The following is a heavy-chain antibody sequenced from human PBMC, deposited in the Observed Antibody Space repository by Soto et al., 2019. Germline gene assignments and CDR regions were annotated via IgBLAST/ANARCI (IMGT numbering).Heavy chain of an antibody. CDR2: LSGTDGRT. CDR1: GFTFSSYA. D-gene: IGHD6-13*01. Sequence: EVPLLESGGTLVQPGGSLRLSCAASGFTFSSYAMNWVRQAPGKGLEWVSTLSGTDGRTYYADSVQGRFTISRDNSKNTLYLQMNSLRAEDTAVYYCAKGWSSSWYEVVDYWGQGTLVTVSS. J-gene: IGHJ4*02. CDR3: AKGWSSSWYEVVDY. V-gene: IGHV3-23*01.